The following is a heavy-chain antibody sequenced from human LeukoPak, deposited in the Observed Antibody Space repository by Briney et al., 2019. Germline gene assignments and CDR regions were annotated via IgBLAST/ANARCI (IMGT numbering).Heavy chain of an antibody. J-gene: IGHJ4*02. CDR2: IYWDDDK. Sequence: SGPTLVNPTQTLTLTCTFSGFSLSTSGVGVGWIRQPPGKALEWLALIYWDDDKRYSPSLKGRLTITKDTSKNQVVLTMTNMDPVDTATYYCAHRQVAAAGQSYYFDYWGQGTLVTVSS. CDR1: GFSLSTSGVG. D-gene: IGHD6-13*01. V-gene: IGHV2-5*02. CDR3: AHRQVAAAGQSYYFDY.